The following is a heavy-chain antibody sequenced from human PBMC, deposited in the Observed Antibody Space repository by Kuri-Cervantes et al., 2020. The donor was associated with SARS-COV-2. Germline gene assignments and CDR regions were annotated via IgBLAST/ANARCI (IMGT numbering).Heavy chain of an antibody. V-gene: IGHV3-33*08. CDR1: GFAFSNYG. D-gene: IGHD6-13*01. CDR2: IWYDGSNK. Sequence: LSLTCAASGFAFSNYGMHWVRQAPGKGLEWVAVIWYDGSNKYYADSVKGRFTISRDNSKNTLYLQMNSLRAEDTAVYYCARDYSSWYKGPFDYWGQGTLVTVSS. CDR3: ARDYSSWYKGPFDY. J-gene: IGHJ4*02.